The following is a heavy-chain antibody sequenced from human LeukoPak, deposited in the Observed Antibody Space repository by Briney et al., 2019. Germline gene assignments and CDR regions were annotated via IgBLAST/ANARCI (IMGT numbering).Heavy chain of an antibody. CDR2: IIPIFGTA. Sequence: ASVKVSCKASGGTFSSYAISWVRQAPGQGLEWMGGIIPIFGTANYAQKFQGRVTITTDESTSTAYMELSSLRSEDTAVYYCARTPPMEYYASLPYYYMDVWGKGTTVTVSS. V-gene: IGHV1-69*05. CDR1: GGTFSSYA. J-gene: IGHJ6*03. D-gene: IGHD3-22*01. CDR3: ARTPPMEYYASLPYYYMDV.